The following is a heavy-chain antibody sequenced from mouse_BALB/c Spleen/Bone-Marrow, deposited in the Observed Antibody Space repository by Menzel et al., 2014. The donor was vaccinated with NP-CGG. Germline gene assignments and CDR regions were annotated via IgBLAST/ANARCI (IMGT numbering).Heavy chain of an antibody. CDR3: TREHGWYFDV. J-gene: IGHJ1*01. CDR2: IGPYNGGT. Sequence: EVQLVESGPELVKPGASVKVSCKASGYSFTDYNMYWVKQSHGKSIEWTGYIGPYNGGTTYNQKFKGKATLTADKSSSTAFMHLNSLTSEDSSVYYCTREHGWYFDVWGAGTTVTVSS. V-gene: IGHV1S135*01. CDR1: GYSFTDYN.